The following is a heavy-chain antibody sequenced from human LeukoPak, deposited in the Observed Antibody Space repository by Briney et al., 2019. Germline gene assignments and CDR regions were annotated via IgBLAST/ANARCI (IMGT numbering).Heavy chain of an antibody. CDR3: ARDLEDWNDEY. J-gene: IGHJ4*02. Sequence: ASVKVSCKASGYTFTSYGISWVRQAPGQGLEWMGWISAYNGNTNYAQKLQGRVTMTTDTSTSTAYMELSSLRSEDTAVYYCARDLEDWNDEYWGQGTLVTVSS. V-gene: IGHV1-18*01. CDR2: ISAYNGNT. D-gene: IGHD1-1*01. CDR1: GYTFTSYG.